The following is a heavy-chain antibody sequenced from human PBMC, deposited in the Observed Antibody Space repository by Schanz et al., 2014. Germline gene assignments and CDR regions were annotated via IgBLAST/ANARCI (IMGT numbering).Heavy chain of an antibody. Sequence: QVQLVQSGAEVKKPGASVKVSCKASGYTFTSYGISWVRQAPGQGLEWMGIINPSGGSTRYGQKFQGRITVTTDTSASTVYLELSSLRSDDTAAYYCGRGFSRSYIDFWGQGTLITVSS. CDR1: GYTFTSYG. CDR2: INPSGGST. V-gene: IGHV1-46*03. CDR3: GRGFSRSYIDF. D-gene: IGHD6-6*01. J-gene: IGHJ4*02.